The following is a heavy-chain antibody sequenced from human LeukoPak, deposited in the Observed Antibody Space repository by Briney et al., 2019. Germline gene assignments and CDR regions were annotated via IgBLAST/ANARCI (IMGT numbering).Heavy chain of an antibody. D-gene: IGHD6-19*01. Sequence: GESLKISCKGSGYSFTSYWIGWVRQMPGKGLEWMGIIYPGDSDTRYSPSFQGQVTIPADKSISTAYLQWSSLKASDTAMYYCARTDYIAVAGTDNWFDPWGQGTLVTVSS. CDR2: IYPGDSDT. J-gene: IGHJ5*02. CDR1: GYSFTSYW. CDR3: ARTDYIAVAGTDNWFDP. V-gene: IGHV5-51*01.